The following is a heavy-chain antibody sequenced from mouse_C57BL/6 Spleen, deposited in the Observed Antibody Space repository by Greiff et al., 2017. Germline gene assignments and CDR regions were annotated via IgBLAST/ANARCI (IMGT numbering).Heavy chain of an antibody. J-gene: IGHJ3*01. CDR2: IDPSDSET. CDR1: GYTFTSYW. V-gene: IGHV1-52*01. D-gene: IGHD2-4*01. CDR3: ASYDYEGPFAY. Sequence: VQLQQPGAELVRPGSSVKLSCKASGYTFTSYWMHWVKQRPIQGLEWIGNIDPSDSETHYNQKFKDKATLTVDKSSSTAYMQLSSLTSEDSAVYYWASYDYEGPFAYWGQGTLVTVSA.